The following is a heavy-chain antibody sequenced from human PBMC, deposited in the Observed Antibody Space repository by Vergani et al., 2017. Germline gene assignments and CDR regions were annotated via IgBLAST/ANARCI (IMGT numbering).Heavy chain of an antibody. D-gene: IGHD1-14*01. CDR1: GCTFNQYG. J-gene: IGHJ5*02. CDR2: TWYDGNNK. Sequence: QVQLVESGGGVVQPGRSLRLSCAASGCTFNQYGMHWVRQAPGKGLEWVAVTWYDGNNKQYADSVKGRFTISRDNSKSTMYLQMNSLRDEDTGVYYCARDLRLLYNRFDPWGQGTLVTVSS. V-gene: IGHV3-33*01. CDR3: ARDLRLLYNRFDP.